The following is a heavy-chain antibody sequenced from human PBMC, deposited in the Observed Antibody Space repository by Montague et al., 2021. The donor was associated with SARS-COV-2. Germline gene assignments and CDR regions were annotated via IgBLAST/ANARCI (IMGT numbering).Heavy chain of an antibody. V-gene: IGHV4-59*01. J-gene: IGHJ6*02. CDR1: GGSISSYY. CDR2: INYSGST. Sequence: SETLSLTCTVAGGSISSYYWSWIRQPPGKGLEWIGYINYSGSTXXXPSXXXRVTISVDTSKNQFSLNLSSVTAADTAVYYCVRNLVVHYWYGMDVWGQGTTVTVSS. CDR3: VRNLVVHYWYGMDV. D-gene: IGHD2-15*01.